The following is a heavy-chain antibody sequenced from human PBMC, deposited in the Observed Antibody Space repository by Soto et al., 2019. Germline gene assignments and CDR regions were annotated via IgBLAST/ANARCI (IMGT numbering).Heavy chain of an antibody. D-gene: IGHD1-26*01. CDR1: GFTFSSYS. CDR2: ISSSSSYI. V-gene: IGHV3-21*01. J-gene: IGHJ6*02. CDR3: ARVVGESVGATAYYYYYGMDV. Sequence: GGSLRLSCAASGFTFSSYSMNWVRQAPGKGLEWVSSISSSSSYIYYADSVKGRFTLSKDNGKNSLYLQMNSLRAEDTAVYYCARVVGESVGATAYYYYYGMDVWGQGTTVTVSS.